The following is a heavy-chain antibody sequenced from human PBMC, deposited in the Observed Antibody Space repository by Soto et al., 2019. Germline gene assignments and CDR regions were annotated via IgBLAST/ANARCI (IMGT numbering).Heavy chain of an antibody. CDR3: ARTEYYYVSSGYYLDY. V-gene: IGHV3-21*01. CDR2: ISSSSSYI. D-gene: IGHD3-22*01. CDR1: GFIFTSYS. Sequence: PGGSLRLSCAASGFIFTSYSMVWVRQAPGKGLEWVSSISSSSSYIYYADSVKGRFTISRDNAKNSLYLQMNSLRAEDTAVYYCARTEYYYVSSGYYLDYWGQGTLVTVSS. J-gene: IGHJ4*02.